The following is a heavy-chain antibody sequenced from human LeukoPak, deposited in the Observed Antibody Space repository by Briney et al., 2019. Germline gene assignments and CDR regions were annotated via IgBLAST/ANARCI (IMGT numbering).Heavy chain of an antibody. Sequence: SETLSLTCTVSGGFINNYYWSWIRQPPGKGLEWIGEINHSGSTNYNPSLKSRVTISVDTSKNQFSLKLSSVTAADTAVYYCARGGDYYDSSGYPDYWGQGTLVTVSS. CDR2: INHSGST. CDR3: ARGGDYYDSSGYPDY. J-gene: IGHJ4*02. CDR1: GGFINNYY. D-gene: IGHD3-22*01. V-gene: IGHV4-34*01.